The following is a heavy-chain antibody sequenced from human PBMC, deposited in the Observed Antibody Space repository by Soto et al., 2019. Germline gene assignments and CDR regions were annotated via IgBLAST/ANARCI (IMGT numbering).Heavy chain of an antibody. J-gene: IGHJ4*01. CDR2: IIGNSGTT. CDR1: GFSFSSYD. CDR3: AKGSTYSFYFDH. V-gene: IGHV3-23*01. Sequence: GSLRLSCVASGFSFSSYDMSWVRQAPGKGLEWVSFIIGNSGTTYYADSVKGRFTISRDNSKNTLYLQMSRLGAEDTAAYYCAKGSTYSFYFDHWGQGTLVTVSS. D-gene: IGHD5-18*01.